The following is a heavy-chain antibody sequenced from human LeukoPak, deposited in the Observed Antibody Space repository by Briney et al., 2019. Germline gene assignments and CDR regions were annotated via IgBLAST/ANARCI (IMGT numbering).Heavy chain of an antibody. V-gene: IGHV3-21*01. CDR3: ARETYYYDSSGYYCYYFDY. J-gene: IGHJ4*02. CDR1: GFTFSSYS. Sequence: PGGSLRLSCAASGFTFSSYSVNWVRQAPGKGLEWVSSISSSSSYIHYADSVKGRFTISRDNAKNSLYLQMNSLRAEDTAVYYCARETYYYDSSGYYCYYFDYWGQGTLVTVSS. D-gene: IGHD3-22*01. CDR2: ISSSSSYI.